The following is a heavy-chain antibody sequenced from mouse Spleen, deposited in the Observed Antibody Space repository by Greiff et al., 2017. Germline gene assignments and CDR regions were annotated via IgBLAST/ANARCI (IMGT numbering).Heavy chain of an antibody. Sequence: EVQRVESGGGLVQPGGSRKLSCAASGFTFSSFGMHWVRQAPEKGLEWVAYISSGSSTIYYADTVKGRFTISRDNPKNTLFLQMTSLRSEDTAMYYCARWDWDYYFDYWGQGTTLTVSS. V-gene: IGHV5-17*02. CDR3: ARWDWDYYFDY. J-gene: IGHJ2*01. CDR1: GFTFSSFG. D-gene: IGHD4-1*01. CDR2: ISSGSSTI.